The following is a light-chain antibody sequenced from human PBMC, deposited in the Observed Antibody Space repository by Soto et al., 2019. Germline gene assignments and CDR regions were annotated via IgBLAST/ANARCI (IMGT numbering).Light chain of an antibody. CDR1: SSDVGGYNY. CDR3: SSYAGSNNFDV. V-gene: IGLV2-8*01. CDR2: EVS. J-gene: IGLJ1*01. Sequence: QSVLTQPPSASGSPEQSVTISCTGTSSDVGGYNYVSWYQQHPGKAPKLVIYEVSKRPSGVPDRFSGSKSGNTASLTVSGLQAEDEADYYCSSYAGSNNFDVFGTGTKVTVL.